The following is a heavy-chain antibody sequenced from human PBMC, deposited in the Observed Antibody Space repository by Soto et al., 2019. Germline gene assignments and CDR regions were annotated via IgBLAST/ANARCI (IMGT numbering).Heavy chain of an antibody. CDR2: IFHGGTT. V-gene: IGHV4-38-2*01. D-gene: IGHD3-22*01. J-gene: IGHJ4*02. CDR3: ARHADSNSYYYPFDY. CDR1: RYSISSGYY. Sequence: PSETLSLTCFVSRYSISSGYYWGWIRLPPGKGLEWIGSIFHGGTTYYNPSLKSRLSISVDTSKNQFSLTLSSVTAADTAVYYCARHADSNSYYYPFDYWGQGSLVTVSS.